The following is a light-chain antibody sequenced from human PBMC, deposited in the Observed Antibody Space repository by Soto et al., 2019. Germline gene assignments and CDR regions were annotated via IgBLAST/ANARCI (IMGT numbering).Light chain of an antibody. CDR2: EVS. J-gene: IGLJ1*01. Sequence: QSALTQPPSASGSPGQSVTISCTGNSNDVGHSSFISWYQQHPGKGPKLIIYEVSKRPSGVPDRFSGSKSGNTASLTISGLQAEDEADYYCCSYAGSYTYVFGTGTKLTVL. V-gene: IGLV2-11*01. CDR3: CSYAGSYTYV. CDR1: SNDVGHSSF.